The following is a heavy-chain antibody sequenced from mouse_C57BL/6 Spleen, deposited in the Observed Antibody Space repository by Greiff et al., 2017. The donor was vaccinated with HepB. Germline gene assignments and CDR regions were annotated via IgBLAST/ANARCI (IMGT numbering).Heavy chain of an antibody. Sequence: EVQLQQSGPELVKPGASVKISCKASGYTFTDYYMNWVKQSHGKSLEWIGDINPNNGGTSYNQKFKGKATLTVDKSSSTAYMELRSLTSEDSAVYYCARFSGSSHYWGQGTTLTVSS. D-gene: IGHD1-1*01. CDR3: ARFSGSSHY. CDR2: INPNNGGT. J-gene: IGHJ2*01. CDR1: GYTFTDYY. V-gene: IGHV1-26*01.